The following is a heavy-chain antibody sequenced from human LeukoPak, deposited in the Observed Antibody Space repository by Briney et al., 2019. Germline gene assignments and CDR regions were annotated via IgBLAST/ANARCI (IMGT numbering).Heavy chain of an antibody. CDR2: INHSGSI. J-gene: IGHJ6*02. CDR1: GGSFSGYY. Sequence: SETLSLTCAVYGGSFSGYYWSWIRQPPGKGLEWIGEINHSGSINYNPSLKSRVTISVDTSKNQFSLKLSSVTAADTAVYYCARDSPAQYCTNGVCQNYYYYGMDVWGQGTTVTVSS. CDR3: ARDSPAQYCTNGVCQNYYYYGMDV. V-gene: IGHV4-34*01. D-gene: IGHD2-8*01.